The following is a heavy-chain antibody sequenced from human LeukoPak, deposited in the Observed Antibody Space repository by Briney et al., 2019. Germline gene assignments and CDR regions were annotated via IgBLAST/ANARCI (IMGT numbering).Heavy chain of an antibody. D-gene: IGHD2-2*01. Sequence: GGSLRLSCAPSGFTFSSYGIHWVRQAPGKGLEWVAVIWFDGSNKYYADSVKGRFTISRDNSKNTLYLQMNSLRAEDTAVYYCAKGYIVVVPAAIDAFDIWGQGTMVTVSS. CDR2: IWFDGSNK. CDR3: AKGYIVVVPAAIDAFDI. CDR1: GFTFSSYG. V-gene: IGHV3-33*06. J-gene: IGHJ3*02.